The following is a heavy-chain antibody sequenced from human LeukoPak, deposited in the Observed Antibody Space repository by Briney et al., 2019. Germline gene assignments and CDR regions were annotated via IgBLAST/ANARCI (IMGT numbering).Heavy chain of an antibody. D-gene: IGHD2-2*01. CDR1: GGSISSGDYY. V-gene: IGHV4-30-4*01. CDR2: IYYSGST. J-gene: IGHJ5*02. Sequence: PSQTLSLTCTVSGGSISSGDYYWSWIRQPPGKGPEWIGYIYYSGSTYYNPSLKSRVTISVDTSKNQFSLKLSSVTAADTAVYYCAREIVVVPAAGGGFDPWGQGTLVTVSS. CDR3: AREIVVVPAAGGGFDP.